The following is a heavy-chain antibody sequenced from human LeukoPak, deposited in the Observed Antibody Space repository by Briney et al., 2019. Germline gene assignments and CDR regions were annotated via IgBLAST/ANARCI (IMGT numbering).Heavy chain of an antibody. CDR2: ISSGTSYI. CDR1: GFTFNTYT. Sequence: GGSLRLSCAASGFTFNTYTMNWVRQAPGKGLEWVSSISSGTSYIYYADSVKGRFTISRDNAKNSLYLQMNSLRAEDTAVYYCARRAPNYGDTRVFYMDVWGKGTTVTVSS. D-gene: IGHD4-17*01. J-gene: IGHJ6*03. CDR3: ARRAPNYGDTRVFYMDV. V-gene: IGHV3-21*01.